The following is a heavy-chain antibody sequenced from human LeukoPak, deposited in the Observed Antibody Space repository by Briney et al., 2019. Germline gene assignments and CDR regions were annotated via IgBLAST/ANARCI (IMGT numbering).Heavy chain of an antibody. CDR2: IYYSGGT. D-gene: IGHD2-15*01. CDR1: GGSISSYY. CDR3: ARGYCSGGNCSGWFAP. Sequence: SETLSLTCTVSGGSISSYYWSWIRQPPGKGLEWIGYIYYSGGTHYNPSLKSRVTISVDTSKNQFSLSLNSVTAADTAVYYCARGYCSGGNCSGWFAPWAQETPVTVSS. V-gene: IGHV4-59*01. J-gene: IGHJ5*02.